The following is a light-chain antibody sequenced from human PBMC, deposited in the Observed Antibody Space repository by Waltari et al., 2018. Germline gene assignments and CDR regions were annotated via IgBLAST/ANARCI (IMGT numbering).Light chain of an antibody. CDR2: DAS. J-gene: IGKJ5*01. CDR1: QSVSSY. CDR3: QQRSNWPIT. V-gene: IGKV3-11*01. Sequence: EIVLTQSQANLSLSPGERATISCRASQSVSSYLAWYQQKPGRAPRLLIYDASSRATGIPARFSGSGSGTDFTLTISSLEPEDFAVYYCQQRSNWPITFGQGTRLEIK.